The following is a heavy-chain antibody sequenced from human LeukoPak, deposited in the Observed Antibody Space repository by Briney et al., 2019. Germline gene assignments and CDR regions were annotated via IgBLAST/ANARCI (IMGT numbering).Heavy chain of an antibody. CDR1: GVSISSGDYY. J-gene: IGHJ5*02. D-gene: IGHD3-22*01. Sequence: SETLSLTRTVSGVSISSGDYYWSWIRQPPGKGLEWIGYMYYSGSTYYNPSLKSRVTISADTSKNQFSLKLSSVTAADTAVYYCARPYYYDSRIDPWGQGTLVTVSS. CDR3: ARPYYYDSRIDP. V-gene: IGHV4-30-4*01. CDR2: MYYSGST.